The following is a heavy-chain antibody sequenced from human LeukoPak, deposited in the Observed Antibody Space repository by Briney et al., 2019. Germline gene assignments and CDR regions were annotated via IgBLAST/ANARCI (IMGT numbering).Heavy chain of an antibody. V-gene: IGHV1-2*02. CDR2: INPNTGGT. CDR1: GYTFTGCY. J-gene: IGHJ5*02. D-gene: IGHD3-9*01. CDR3: ARDGYFDILTGYSRNWFDP. Sequence: GASVKVSCKASGYTFTGCYMHWVRQAPGQGLEWMGWINPNTGGTHYAQRFEGRVTMTRDTSITTVYMELTRLSSDDTAVYCCARDGYFDILTGYSRNWFDPWGQGTLVTVSS.